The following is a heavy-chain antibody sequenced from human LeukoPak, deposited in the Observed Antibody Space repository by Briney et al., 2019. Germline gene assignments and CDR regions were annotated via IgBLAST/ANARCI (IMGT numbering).Heavy chain of an antibody. CDR3: ARDHYSNHYFDY. V-gene: IGHV3-48*03. Sequence: GGSLRLSCAASGFTFSSYEMNWVRQAPGKGLEWVSYISSSGSTIYYADSVKGRFTISRDNAKNSLYLQMNSLRAEDTAVYYCARDHYSNHYFDYWGRGTLVTVSS. CDR2: ISSSGSTI. D-gene: IGHD4-11*01. J-gene: IGHJ4*02. CDR1: GFTFSSYE.